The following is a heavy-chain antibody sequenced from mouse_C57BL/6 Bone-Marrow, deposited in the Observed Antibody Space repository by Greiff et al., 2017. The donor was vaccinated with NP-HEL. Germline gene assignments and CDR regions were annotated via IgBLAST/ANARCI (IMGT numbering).Heavy chain of an antibody. D-gene: IGHD2-4*01. V-gene: IGHV5-2*01. CDR2: INSDGGST. Sequence: EVKLMESGGGLVQPGESLKLSCESNEYEFPSHDMSWVRKTPEKRLELVAAINSDGGSTYYPDTMERRFIISRDNTKKTLYLQMSSLRSEDTALYYCARVRGLPYYYAMDYWGQGTSVTVSS. J-gene: IGHJ4*01. CDR3: ARVRGLPYYYAMDY. CDR1: EYEFPSHD.